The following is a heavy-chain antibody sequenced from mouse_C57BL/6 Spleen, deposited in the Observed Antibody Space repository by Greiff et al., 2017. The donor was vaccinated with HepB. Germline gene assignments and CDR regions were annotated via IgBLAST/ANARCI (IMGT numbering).Heavy chain of an antibody. J-gene: IGHJ3*01. Sequence: QVQLQQSGAELVRPGASVKMSCKASGYTFTSYNIHWVKQTPRQGLEWIGAIYPGNGDTSYNQKFKGKATLTVDKSSSTAYMQLSSLTSEDSAVYFCARTDSNYAWFAYWGQGTLVTVSA. CDR1: GYTFTSYN. D-gene: IGHD2-5*01. CDR2: IYPGNGDT. V-gene: IGHV1-12*01. CDR3: ARTDSNYAWFAY.